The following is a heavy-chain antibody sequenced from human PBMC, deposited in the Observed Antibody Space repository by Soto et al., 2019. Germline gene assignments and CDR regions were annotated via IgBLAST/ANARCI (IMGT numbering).Heavy chain of an antibody. V-gene: IGHV3-21*01. Sequence: PGGSLRLFCAASGFTFSSYSMNWVRQAPGKGLEWVSSISSSSTYIYYADSVKGRFTISRDNAKNSLYLKMNSLRAEDTAVYYCAGDYYDSSALYWRQRTLVTVSS. CDR3: AGDYYDSSALY. CDR2: ISSSSTYI. J-gene: IGHJ4*02. D-gene: IGHD3-22*01. CDR1: GFTFSSYS.